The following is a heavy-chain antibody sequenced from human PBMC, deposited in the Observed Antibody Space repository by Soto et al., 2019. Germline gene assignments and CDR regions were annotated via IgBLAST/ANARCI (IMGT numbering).Heavy chain of an antibody. D-gene: IGHD5-18*01. CDR3: ASGDTAMVTFDY. CDR1: GGSISSGDYY. CDR2: IYYSGST. V-gene: IGHV4-30-4*01. Sequence: SETLSLTCTVSGGSISSGDYYWSWIRQPPGKGLEWIGYIYYSGSTYYNPSLKSRVTISVDTSKNQFSLKLSSVTAADTAVYYCASGDTAMVTFDYWGQGTLVTVSS. J-gene: IGHJ4*02.